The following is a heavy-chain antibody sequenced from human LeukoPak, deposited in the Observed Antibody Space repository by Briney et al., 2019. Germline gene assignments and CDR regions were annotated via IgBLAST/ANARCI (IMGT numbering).Heavy chain of an antibody. CDR2: ISWDGGST. CDR3: AKEITGTTWNYMDV. CDR1: GFTFDDYT. D-gene: IGHD1-7*01. V-gene: IGHV3-43*01. Sequence: GGSLRLSCAASGFTFDDYTMHWVRQAPGKGLEWVSLISWDGGSTYYADSVKGRFTISRDNSKNSLYLQMNSLRTEDTALYYCAKEITGTTWNYMDVWGKGTTVTVSS. J-gene: IGHJ6*03.